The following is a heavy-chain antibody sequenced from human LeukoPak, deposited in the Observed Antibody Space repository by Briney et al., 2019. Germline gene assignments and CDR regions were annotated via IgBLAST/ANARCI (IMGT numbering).Heavy chain of an antibody. CDR1: GFTFSSYE. V-gene: IGHV3-48*03. CDR2: VSSSGSTI. D-gene: IGHD3-10*02. Sequence: WGSLRLSCAASGFTFSSYEMSWVRQAPGKGLEWVSYVSSSGSTIYYADSVKGRFTISRDNAKNSLYLQMNSLRAEDTAVYYCAELGITMIGGVWGKGTTVTISS. J-gene: IGHJ6*04. CDR3: AELGITMIGGV.